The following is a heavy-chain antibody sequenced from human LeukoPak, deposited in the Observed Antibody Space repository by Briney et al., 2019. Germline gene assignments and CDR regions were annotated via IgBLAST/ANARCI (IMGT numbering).Heavy chain of an antibody. J-gene: IGHJ5*02. V-gene: IGHV3-30*18. CDR2: ISYDGSKK. CDR3: AKGDYYDVLTGRQNWFGP. D-gene: IGHD3-9*01. Sequence: GGSLRLSCAASGFMFSSHGMHWVRQAPGKGLEWLAVISYDGSKKYYADSVKGRFTISRDNSKNTLYLQMNSLRVEDTAVYYCAKGDYYDVLTGRQNWFGPWGQGTLVTVSS. CDR1: GFMFSSHG.